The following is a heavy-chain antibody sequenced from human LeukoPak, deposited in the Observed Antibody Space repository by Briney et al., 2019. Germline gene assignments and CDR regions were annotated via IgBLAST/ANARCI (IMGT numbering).Heavy chain of an antibody. V-gene: IGHV4-31*03. CDR1: GGSISSGGYY. CDR2: IYYSGST. D-gene: IGHD3-22*01. CDR3: ASLPHLNYYDMTGVL. J-gene: IGHJ4*02. Sequence: SETLSLTCTVSGGSISSGGYYWSWIRQHPGKGLEWIGYIYYSGSTYYNPSLKSRVTISVDTSKNQFSLKLSSVTAADTAVYYCASLPHLNYYDMTGVLWGQGTLVTVSS.